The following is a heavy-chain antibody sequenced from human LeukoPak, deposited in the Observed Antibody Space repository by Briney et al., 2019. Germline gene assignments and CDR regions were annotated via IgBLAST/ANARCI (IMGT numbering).Heavy chain of an antibody. Sequence: SEPLSLTCTVSGDSISSYYWSWIRQPPGKGLEWIGYIYYSEDTDYNPSLKSRVTISVDTSKNQFSLKLRSVTAADTAVYYCARHVTISGPYDASDIWGQGTMVTVSA. CDR1: GDSISSYY. D-gene: IGHD5-24*01. V-gene: IGHV4-59*08. CDR2: IYYSEDT. CDR3: ARHVTISGPYDASDI. J-gene: IGHJ3*02.